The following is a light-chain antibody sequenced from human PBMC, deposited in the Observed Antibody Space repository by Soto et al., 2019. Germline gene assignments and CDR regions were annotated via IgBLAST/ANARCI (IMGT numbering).Light chain of an antibody. V-gene: IGLV1-40*01. CDR3: QSYDSSLSAHVV. J-gene: IGLJ2*01. Sequence: QSVLTQPPSVSGAPGQRVTISCTGSSSNIGAGYDVHWYQQLPGTAPRLLIYGYSNRPSGVPERFSGSKSGTSASLAITGLQAEDEAEYFCQSYDSSLSAHVVFGGGTKLIVL. CDR2: GYS. CDR1: SSNIGAGYD.